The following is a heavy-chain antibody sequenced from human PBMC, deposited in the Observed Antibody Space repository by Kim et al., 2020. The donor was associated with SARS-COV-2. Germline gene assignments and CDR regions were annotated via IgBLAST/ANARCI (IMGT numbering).Heavy chain of an antibody. Sequence: ASVKVSCKVSGYTLTELSMHWVRQAPGKGLEWMGGFDPEDGETIYAQRFQGRVTMTEDTSTDTAYMELSSLRSEDTAVYYCAGGMKYQLLWDFDYWGQGTLVTVSS. CDR1: GYTLTELS. CDR3: AGGMKYQLLWDFDY. J-gene: IGHJ4*02. D-gene: IGHD2-2*01. V-gene: IGHV1-24*01. CDR2: FDPEDGET.